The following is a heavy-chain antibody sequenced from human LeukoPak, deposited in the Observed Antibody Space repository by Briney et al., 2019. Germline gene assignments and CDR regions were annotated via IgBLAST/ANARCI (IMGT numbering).Heavy chain of an antibody. Sequence: SETLSLTCAVYGGSFNNYFWSWIRQPPGRGLEWIGEITHSGSTNYNPSVKSRVTISVDTSKNQFSLKLNSVTAPDTAVYYCVSRYSSGGFEAENWGQGTLVTVSS. J-gene: IGHJ4*02. CDR3: VSRYSSGGFEAEN. D-gene: IGHD6-19*01. CDR1: GGSFNNYF. CDR2: ITHSGST. V-gene: IGHV4-34*01.